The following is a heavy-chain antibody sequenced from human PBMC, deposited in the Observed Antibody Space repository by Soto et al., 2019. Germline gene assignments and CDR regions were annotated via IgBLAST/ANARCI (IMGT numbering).Heavy chain of an antibody. D-gene: IGHD7-27*01. V-gene: IGHV1-46*01. Sequence: ASVKVSCKASGYTFTSYYMHWVRQAPGQGLEWMGIINPSGGSTSYAQKFQGRVTMSVDTSKNQFSLNLSSVTAADTAIYYCARANWYCEYWGQGILVTVSS. CDR2: INPSGGST. J-gene: IGHJ4*02. CDR1: GYTFTSYY. CDR3: ARANWYCEY.